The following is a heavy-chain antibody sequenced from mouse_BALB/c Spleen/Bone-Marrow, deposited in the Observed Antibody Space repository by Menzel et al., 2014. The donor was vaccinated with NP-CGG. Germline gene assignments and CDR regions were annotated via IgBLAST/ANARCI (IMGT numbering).Heavy chain of an antibody. J-gene: IGHJ2*01. CDR1: GYIFTNYW. Sequence: QVELQQSGPESEPSGASVLLSCTSYGYIFTNYWIHWVKQRSGQGLEWLARVFPGTGSTYYDEKFRGKAPLPADTSSSTAHKQLSSVKSEDSAFDYCARFGLSFDYLCQGTTLTISS. CDR2: VFPGTGST. V-gene: IGHV1S132*01. CDR3: ARFGLSFDY. D-gene: IGHD6-5*01.